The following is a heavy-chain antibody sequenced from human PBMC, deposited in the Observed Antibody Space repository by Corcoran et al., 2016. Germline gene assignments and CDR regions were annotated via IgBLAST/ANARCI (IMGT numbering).Heavy chain of an antibody. CDR3: ARGPVVRRAFGVVIRGYYFDY. V-gene: IGHV1-8*01. J-gene: IGHJ4*02. D-gene: IGHD3-3*01. CDR1: GYTFTSYD. CDR2: RNPNSGNT. Sequence: QVQLVQSGAEVKKPGASVKVSCKASGYTFTSYDINWVRQATGQGLEWMGWRNPNSGNTGDAQKFQGRVTMTRNPYISTAYMELSSLRSEDTAVSYCARGPVVRRAFGVVIRGYYFDYWGQGTLVTVSS.